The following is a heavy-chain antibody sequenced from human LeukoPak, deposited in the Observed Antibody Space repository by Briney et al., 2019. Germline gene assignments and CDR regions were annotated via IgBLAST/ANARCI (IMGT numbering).Heavy chain of an antibody. CDR2: ISAYNGNT. CDR1: GYTFTSYG. V-gene: IGHV1-18*01. Sequence: ASVKVSCKASGYTFTSYGISWVRQAPGQGLEWMGWISAYNGNTNYAQKFQDRVTMTTDTSTSTAYMELRSLKSDDTAVYCCARDRGYYYGSGSYYNHPLYFDYWGQGTLVTVSS. CDR3: ARDRGYYYGSGSYYNHPLYFDY. D-gene: IGHD3-10*01. J-gene: IGHJ4*02.